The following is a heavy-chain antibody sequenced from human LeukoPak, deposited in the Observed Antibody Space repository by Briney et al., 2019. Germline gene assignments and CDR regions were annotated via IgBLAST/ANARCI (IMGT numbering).Heavy chain of an antibody. CDR1: GYTLTELS. V-gene: IGHV1-24*01. CDR2: FDPEDGET. J-gene: IGHJ4*02. CDR3: ATGRDIVATIRSFDY. Sequence: ASVQVSCKVSGYTLTELSMHWVRQAPGKGLEWMGGFDPEDGETIYAQKFQGRVTMTEDTSTDTAYMELSSLRSEDTAVYYCATGRDIVATIRSFDYWGQGTLVTVSS. D-gene: IGHD5-12*01.